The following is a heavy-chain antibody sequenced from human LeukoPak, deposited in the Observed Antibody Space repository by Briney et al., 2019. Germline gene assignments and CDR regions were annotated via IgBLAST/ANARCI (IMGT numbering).Heavy chain of an antibody. D-gene: IGHD3-3*01. J-gene: IGHJ3*02. Sequence: SETLSLTCTVSGGSISSYYWSWIRQPPGKGLEWIGYIYYSGSTNYNPSLKSRVTISVATSKNQFSLKLSSVTAADTAVYYCARAPLIYDFWSGYTQNPPDAFDIWGQGTMVTVSS. CDR3: ARAPLIYDFWSGYTQNPPDAFDI. V-gene: IGHV4-59*01. CDR2: IYYSGST. CDR1: GGSISSYY.